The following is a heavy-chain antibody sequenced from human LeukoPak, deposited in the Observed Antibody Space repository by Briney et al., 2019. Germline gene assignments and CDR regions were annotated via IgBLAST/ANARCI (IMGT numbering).Heavy chain of an antibody. CDR3: ASNDGDY. Sequence: SETLSLTCAVSGASITSFHWTWFRQPAGRGLEWIGLIYTSGSTLYNPSLQSRVAMSVDVTKNQLSLKLSYVTSADAATYYCASNDGDYWGQGTLVTVSS. J-gene: IGHJ4*02. CDR2: IYTSGST. CDR1: GASITSFH. V-gene: IGHV4-4*07.